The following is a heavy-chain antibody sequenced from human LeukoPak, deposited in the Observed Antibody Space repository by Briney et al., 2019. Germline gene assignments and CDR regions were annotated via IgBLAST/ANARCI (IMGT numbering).Heavy chain of an antibody. CDR2: INGDGRST. Sequence: GGSLRLSCAVSGFSFSTYWMHWVRQASGKGLVWVSRINGDGRSTNYADSVKGRFTISRDNAKNTLYLQMNSLRAEDTAVYFCARRSQLGGFFDNWGQGTLVTVSS. J-gene: IGHJ4*02. D-gene: IGHD7-27*01. V-gene: IGHV3-74*01. CDR1: GFSFSTYW. CDR3: ARRSQLGGFFDN.